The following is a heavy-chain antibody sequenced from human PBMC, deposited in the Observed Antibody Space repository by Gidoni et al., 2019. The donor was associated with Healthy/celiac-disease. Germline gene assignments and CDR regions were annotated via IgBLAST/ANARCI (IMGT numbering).Heavy chain of an antibody. V-gene: IGHV3-30*18. D-gene: IGHD3-22*01. CDR3: AKDQLGRDYYDSSGYYYVPLDY. J-gene: IGHJ4*02. Sequence: VPLVESGGGVVQPGRSLRLHCAAYGFTFSRYGLQWVRQAPGKGLEWVAFISYDGSKKYYADSVMGRFTISGDNSKNTLYLQMNCLRAEDPAVYYCAKDQLGRDYYDSSGYYYVPLDYWGQGTLVTVSS. CDR2: ISYDGSKK. CDR1: GFTFSRYG.